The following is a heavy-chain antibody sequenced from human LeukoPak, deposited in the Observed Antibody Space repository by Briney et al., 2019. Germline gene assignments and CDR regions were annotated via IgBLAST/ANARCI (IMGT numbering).Heavy chain of an antibody. V-gene: IGHV4-59*01. D-gene: IGHD6-6*01. J-gene: IGHJ3*02. CDR3: ARGSIAARNDAFDI. CDR2: IYYSGST. Sequence: PSETLSLTCTVSGVSISSYYWSWIRQPPGKGLEWIGYIYYSGSTNYNPSLKSRVTISVDTSKNQFSLKLSSVTAADTAVYYCARGSIAARNDAFDIWGQGTIVTVSS. CDR1: GVSISSYY.